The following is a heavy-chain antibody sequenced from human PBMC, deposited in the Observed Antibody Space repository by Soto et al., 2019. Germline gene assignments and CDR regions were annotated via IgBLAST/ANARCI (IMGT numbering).Heavy chain of an antibody. J-gene: IGHJ3*02. Sequence: QVQLVQSGAEVKKPGSSVKVSCKASGGTFSSYAISWVRQAPGQGLEWMGGIVPIIGAAQDAEKFRARVNITADEFTSTAYMELSSLRSDDTAVYYCARGNPREIRLGGTTAVPTSEAFEIWGLGTMVTVSS. D-gene: IGHD1-7*01. CDR1: GGTFSSYA. CDR2: IVPIIGAA. V-gene: IGHV1-69*01. CDR3: ARGNPREIRLGGTTAVPTSEAFEI.